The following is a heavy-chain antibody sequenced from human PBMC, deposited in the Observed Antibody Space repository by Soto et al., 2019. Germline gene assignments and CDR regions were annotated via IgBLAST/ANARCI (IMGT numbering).Heavy chain of an antibody. V-gene: IGHV4-31*03. J-gene: IGHJ5*02. CDR1: GGSISSGGYH. D-gene: IGHD3-10*01. Sequence: QVQLQESGPGLVEPSQTLSLTCTVSGGSISSGGYHWSWIRQHPGKGLEWIGNIFYSGNTYYNPSLKSRVAISVDTSKNQFPLKLTSVTAADTAVYYCARQFGSGSYYRWFDPWGQGTLVTVSS. CDR3: ARQFGSGSYYRWFDP. CDR2: IFYSGNT.